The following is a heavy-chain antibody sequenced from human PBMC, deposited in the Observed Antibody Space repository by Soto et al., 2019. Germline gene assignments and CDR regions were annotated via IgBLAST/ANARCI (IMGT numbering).Heavy chain of an antibody. Sequence: GESLKISCKGSGYSFTSYWIGWVRQMPGKGLEWMGIIYPADSDTRYSPSFQGQVTISADTSISTADLQWSGLKASDTGMYYVARREEEAYCGGDCYAFDIWGQGTMVTVSS. CDR2: IYPADSDT. D-gene: IGHD2-21*02. V-gene: IGHV5-51*01. J-gene: IGHJ3*02. CDR1: GYSFTSYW. CDR3: ARREEEAYCGGDCYAFDI.